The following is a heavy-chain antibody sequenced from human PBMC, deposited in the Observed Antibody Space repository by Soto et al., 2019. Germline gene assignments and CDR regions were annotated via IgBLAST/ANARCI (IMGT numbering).Heavy chain of an antibody. D-gene: IGHD6-19*01. J-gene: IGHJ6*02. CDR3: ARDLYSSGWFQYYYYGMDV. V-gene: IGHV1-69*06. CDR2: IIPIFGTA. Sequence: SVKGSCKASGGTFSSYAISWVRQAPGQGLEWMGGIIPIFGTANYAQKFQGRVTITADKSTSTAYMELSSLRSEDTAVYYCARDLYSSGWFQYYYYGMDVWGQGTTVTVSS. CDR1: GGTFSSYA.